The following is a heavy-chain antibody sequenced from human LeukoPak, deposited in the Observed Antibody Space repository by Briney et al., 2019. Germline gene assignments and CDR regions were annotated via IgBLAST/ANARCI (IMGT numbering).Heavy chain of an antibody. CDR2: IWHDGSNK. Sequence: PGGSLRLSCAASGFTFSSYGIHRVRQAPGKGLEWVGVIWHDGSNKYYADSVKGRFTISRDNSKNTLFLQMNSLRAEDTAVYYCAKGYSGSLTYAFDNWGQGTMVTVSS. V-gene: IGHV3-33*06. J-gene: IGHJ3*02. CDR1: GFTFSSYG. D-gene: IGHD1-26*01. CDR3: AKGYSGSLTYAFDN.